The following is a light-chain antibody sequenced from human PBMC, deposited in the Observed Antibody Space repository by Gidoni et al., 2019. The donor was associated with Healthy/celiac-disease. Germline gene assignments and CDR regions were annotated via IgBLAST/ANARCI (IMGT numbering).Light chain of an antibody. Sequence: DIQMTQSPSSLSSSVGDRVTITRRASQSISSYLNWYQQKPGKAPKLLIYAASSLQSGVPSRFSGRGSGTDFTLTIRSLQPEDFAIYYCQQSYSSPLTFGGGTKVEIK. CDR3: QQSYSSPLT. J-gene: IGKJ4*01. CDR2: AAS. CDR1: QSISSY. V-gene: IGKV1-39*01.